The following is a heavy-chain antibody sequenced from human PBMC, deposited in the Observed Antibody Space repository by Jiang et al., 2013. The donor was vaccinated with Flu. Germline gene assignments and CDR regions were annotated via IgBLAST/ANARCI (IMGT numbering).Heavy chain of an antibody. J-gene: IGHJ4*02. V-gene: IGHV5-10-1*04. Sequence: EWMGRIDPSDSYSSYSPSFQGQVTISADKSISTAYLRWSSLKASDTAMYYCARFWFGESPDYWGQGTLVTVSS. CDR3: ARFWFGESPDY. D-gene: IGHD3-10*01. CDR2: IDPSDSYS.